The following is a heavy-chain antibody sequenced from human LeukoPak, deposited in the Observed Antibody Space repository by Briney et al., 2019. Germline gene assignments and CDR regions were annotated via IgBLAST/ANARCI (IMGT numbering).Heavy chain of an antibody. V-gene: IGHV3-20*04. CDR3: ARDRTGPYYYYYYMDV. CDR1: GFTVSSNY. D-gene: IGHD7-27*01. CDR2: INWNGGST. Sequence: PGGSLRLSCAASGFTVSSNYMSWVRQAPGKGLEWVSGINWNGGSTGYADSVKGRFTISRDNAKNSLFLQMNSLRAEDTAVYYCARDRTGPYYYYYYMDVWGKGTTVTVSS. J-gene: IGHJ6*03.